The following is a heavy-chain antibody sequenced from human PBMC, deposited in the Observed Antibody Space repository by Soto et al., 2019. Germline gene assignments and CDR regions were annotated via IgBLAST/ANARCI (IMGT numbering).Heavy chain of an antibody. CDR2: IGGNGETT. CDR1: GFTFSSYA. V-gene: IGHV3-23*01. J-gene: IGHJ4*02. CDR3: ATAQYSRYHLKEPLDY. Sequence: GGSLRLSCAASGFTFSSYAMSWVRQAPRKGLEWVSGIGGNGETTYYAGSVKGRFTISRGNSQNTLYLQMNGLRAEDTAIYYCATAQYSRYHLKEPLDYWGQGTLVTVYS. D-gene: IGHD2-21*01.